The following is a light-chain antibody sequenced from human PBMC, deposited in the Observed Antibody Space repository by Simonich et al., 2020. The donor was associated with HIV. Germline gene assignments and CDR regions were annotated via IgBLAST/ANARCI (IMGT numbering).Light chain of an antibody. Sequence: QSVLTQPPSASGTPGHRVTISCSGSSSNIRSNTVNWYQQLPGTAPKLLIYRNNQRPSGVPARFSGSKSGTSASLAISGLQSEDEADDYCAAWDDSLNGPVFGGGTKLTVL. CDR2: RNN. CDR1: SSNIRSNT. CDR3: AAWDDSLNGPV. V-gene: IGLV1-44*01. J-gene: IGLJ2*01.